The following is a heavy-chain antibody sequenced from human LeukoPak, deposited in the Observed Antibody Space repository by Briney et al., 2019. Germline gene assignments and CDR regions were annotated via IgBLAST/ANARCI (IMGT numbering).Heavy chain of an antibody. CDR2: IYYSGST. CDR3: ARGSSSGWSDAFDI. Sequence: SQTLSLTCTVSGGSISSGGDYCSWIRQHPGKGLEWIGYIYYSGSTYYNPSLKSRVTISVDTSKNQFSLKLSSVTAADTAVYYCARGSSSGWSDAFDIWGQGTMVTVSS. J-gene: IGHJ3*02. D-gene: IGHD6-19*01. CDR1: GGSISSGGDY. V-gene: IGHV4-31*03.